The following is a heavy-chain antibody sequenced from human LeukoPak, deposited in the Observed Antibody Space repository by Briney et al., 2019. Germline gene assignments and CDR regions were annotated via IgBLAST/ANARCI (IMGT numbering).Heavy chain of an antibody. CDR3: AKDSSYDYVWGSSFDY. CDR2: ISWNSGSI. Sequence: GGSLRLSCAASGFTFDDYAMHWVRQAPGKGLEWVSGISWNSGSIGYADSVKGRFTISRDNAKNSLYLQMNSLRAEDMALYYCAKDSSYDYVWGSSFDYWGQGTLVTVSS. D-gene: IGHD3-16*01. CDR1: GFTFDDYA. J-gene: IGHJ4*02. V-gene: IGHV3-9*03.